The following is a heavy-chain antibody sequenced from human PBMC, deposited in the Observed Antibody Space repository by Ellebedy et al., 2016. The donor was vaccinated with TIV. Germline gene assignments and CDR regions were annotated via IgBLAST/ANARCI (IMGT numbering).Heavy chain of an antibody. V-gene: IGHV1-18*04. CDR1: GYTFANYA. D-gene: IGHD4/OR15-4a*01. CDR3: ARVANSHNWFDP. J-gene: IGHJ5*02. Sequence: ASVKVSXKASGYTFANYAISWVRQAPGQGLEWMGWINTKKGDTNYAQTLQDRITLTTDTSTSTAYMELRNLRSDDTAVYYCARVANSHNWFDPWGQGTLVTVSS. CDR2: INTKKGDT.